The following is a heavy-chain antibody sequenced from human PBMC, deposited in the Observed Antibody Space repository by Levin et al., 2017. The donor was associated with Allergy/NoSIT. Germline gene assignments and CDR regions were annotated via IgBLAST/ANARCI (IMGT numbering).Heavy chain of an antibody. D-gene: IGHD3-3*01. CDR3: ATIQNYDFWSGIAFDI. CDR1: GFTFSSYW. J-gene: IGHJ3*02. Sequence: LSLTCAASGFTFSSYWMSWVRQAPGKGLEWVANIKQDGSEKYYVDSVKGRFTISRDNAKNSLYLQMNSLRAEDTAVYYCATIQNYDFWSGIAFDIWGQGTMVTVSS. V-gene: IGHV3-7*01. CDR2: IKQDGSEK.